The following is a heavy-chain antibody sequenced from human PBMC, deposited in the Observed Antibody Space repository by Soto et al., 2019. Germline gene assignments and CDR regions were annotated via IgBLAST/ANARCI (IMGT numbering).Heavy chain of an antibody. V-gene: IGHV4-59*01. CDR3: AKEEGIGFHY. D-gene: IGHD2-21*01. CDR1: GGSISSYY. J-gene: IGHJ4*02. Sequence: SETLSLTCSVSGGSISSYYWNWIRQPPGKGLEWIGFIYYGGGTNYNPSLKSRVTISMDTSKNQFSLKLSSVAAADTAVYYRAKEEGIGFHYWGQGTLVTVSS. CDR2: IYYGGGT.